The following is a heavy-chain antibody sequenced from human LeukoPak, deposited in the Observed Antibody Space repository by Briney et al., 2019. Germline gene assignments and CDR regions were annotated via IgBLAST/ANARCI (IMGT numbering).Heavy chain of an antibody. Sequence: GGSLRLSCAASGFTFSAYWMRWVRQAPGKGLVWVSRINGDGSSTSYAESVKGRFIISRDNAKNTVYLQMNSLRAEDTAVYYCARDLELTYYDSSGHDYWGQGTLVTVSS. J-gene: IGHJ4*02. CDR1: GFTFSAYW. V-gene: IGHV3-74*01. CDR3: ARDLELTYYDSSGHDY. D-gene: IGHD3-22*01. CDR2: INGDGSST.